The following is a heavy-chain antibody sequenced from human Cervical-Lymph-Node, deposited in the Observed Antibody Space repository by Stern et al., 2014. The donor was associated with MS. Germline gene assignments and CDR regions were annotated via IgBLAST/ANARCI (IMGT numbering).Heavy chain of an antibody. D-gene: IGHD3-9*01. CDR2: IHPRSGIT. CDR1: GYTFTVAHY. Sequence: MQLVESVAEVKQPGASVNVSCQASGYTFTVAHYIHWGRQAPGQGLEWMGRIHPRSGITHYAQKFQGRVAMTRDASIGTAYMDLNRLTSDDTAVYYCATNILTGYKDLVNSWGQGTLLTVSS. J-gene: IGHJ4*02. V-gene: IGHV1-2*06. CDR3: ATNILTGYKDLVNS.